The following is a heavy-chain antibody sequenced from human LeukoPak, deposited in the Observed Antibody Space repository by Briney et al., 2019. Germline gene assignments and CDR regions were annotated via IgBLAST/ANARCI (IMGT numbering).Heavy chain of an antibody. V-gene: IGHV3-30*04. J-gene: IGHJ4*02. Sequence: GGSLRLSCAASGFTFNDYAMHWVRQAPGKGLEWVAVISHDGTNKYYAESVRGRFTISRDNSRNTLYLYMNSLRDADTAVYYCALTVIGVVYYFENWGRGTLVTVSS. CDR3: ALTVIGVVYYFEN. CDR2: ISHDGTNK. CDR1: GFTFNDYA. D-gene: IGHD2-21*01.